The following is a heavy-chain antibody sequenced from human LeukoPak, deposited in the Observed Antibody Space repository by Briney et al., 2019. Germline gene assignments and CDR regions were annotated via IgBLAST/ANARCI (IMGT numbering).Heavy chain of an antibody. V-gene: IGHV5-51*01. J-gene: IGHJ4*02. Sequence: GESLKISCKGFDNTLRNSIIAWLPQMPGKALKWMGIIYPGDSETRYRPSFQGQVTISADKSISTAYLQWSSLRASDTAMYYCARLPAASAMRGDYWGQGTLVTVSS. CDR2: IYPGDSET. CDR3: ARLPAASAMRGDY. CDR1: DNTLRNSI. D-gene: IGHD2-2*01.